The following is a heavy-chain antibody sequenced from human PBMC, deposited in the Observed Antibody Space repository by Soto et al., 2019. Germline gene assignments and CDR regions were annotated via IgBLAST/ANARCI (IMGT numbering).Heavy chain of an antibody. Sequence: QVQLVQSGAEVKKPGSSVKVSCKASGGTFSSYAISWVRQAPGQGLEWMGGIIPIFGTANYAQKFQGRVTITADDSTSTAYMELSSLRSEDTAVYYCARAHIVVVVAATPSWFDPWGQGTLVTVSS. V-gene: IGHV1-69*12. J-gene: IGHJ5*02. CDR1: GGTFSSYA. D-gene: IGHD2-15*01. CDR3: ARAHIVVVVAATPSWFDP. CDR2: IIPIFGTA.